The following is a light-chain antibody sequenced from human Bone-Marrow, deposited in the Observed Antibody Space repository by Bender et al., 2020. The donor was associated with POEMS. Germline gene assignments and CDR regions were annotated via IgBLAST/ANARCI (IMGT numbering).Light chain of an antibody. CDR2: DHS. CDR1: KIGSET. Sequence: SYVLTQPPSVSVAPGKTARIACGGNKIGSETVHWYQQRPGQAPVLVVSDHSDRPSGIPDRFSGSNSGDTATLTIGRVEAGDEADYYCQVWDKTGDHVVFGGGTKLTVL. CDR3: QVWDKTGDHVV. J-gene: IGLJ2*01. V-gene: IGLV3-21*03.